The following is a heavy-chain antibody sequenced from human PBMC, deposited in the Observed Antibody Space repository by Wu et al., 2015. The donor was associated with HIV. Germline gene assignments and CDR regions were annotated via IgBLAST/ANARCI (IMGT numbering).Heavy chain of an antibody. CDR1: GGTFSSYA. CDR3: AREKISYDSSGYYHPDAFDI. V-gene: IGHV1-69*05. J-gene: IGHJ3*02. CDR2: IIPIFGTA. Sequence: QVQLVQSGAEVKKPGSSVKVSCKASGGTFSSYAISWVRQAPGQGLEWMGGIIPIFGTANYAQKFQGRVTITTDESTSTAYMELSSLRSEDTAVYYCAREKISYDSSGYYHPDAFDIWGQGTMVTVSS. D-gene: IGHD3-22*01.